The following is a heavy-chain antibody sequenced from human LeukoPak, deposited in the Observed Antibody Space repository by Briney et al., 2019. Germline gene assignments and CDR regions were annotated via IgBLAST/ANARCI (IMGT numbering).Heavy chain of an antibody. D-gene: IGHD3-16*01. Sequence: PSEPLSLTCTVCGGSIRNYYWPWLRQPPGEGVEWIGYIHDSGSTHFHPSLRSRVTMSIDTSKNQFSLNLSSVTAAGTAVYYCASQYASQTLAYGYWGQGTLVTVSS. CDR1: GGSIRNYY. J-gene: IGHJ4*02. CDR3: ASQYASQTLAYGY. CDR2: IHDSGST. V-gene: IGHV4-59*08.